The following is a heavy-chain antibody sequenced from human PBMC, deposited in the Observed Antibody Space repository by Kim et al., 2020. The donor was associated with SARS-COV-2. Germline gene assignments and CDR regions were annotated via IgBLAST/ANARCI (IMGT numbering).Heavy chain of an antibody. D-gene: IGHD3-10*01. V-gene: IGHV3-43*02. Sequence: GGSLRLSCSASGFNFDIYAMQWVRQSPGKGLEWVGLINADGDDTYYADSVRGRFTISRDNRRHSLYLEMKSLTGEDTAIYYCAKDSGMTRFGELIDYWG. CDR3: AKDSGMTRFGELIDY. J-gene: IGHJ4*01. CDR2: INADGDDT. CDR1: GFNFDIYA.